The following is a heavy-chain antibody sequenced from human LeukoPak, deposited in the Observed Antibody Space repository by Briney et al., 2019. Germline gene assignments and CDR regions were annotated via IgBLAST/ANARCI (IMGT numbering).Heavy chain of an antibody. CDR1: GYTFTSHY. J-gene: IGHJ4*02. Sequence: ASLKVSCKASGYTFTSHYMQWVRLAPGPGLEWMGIINPSGGGTRYAQKFQGRVTMTRDTSTRTVYMELSSLRSEDTAVYYCAREGSGSLPHLDHWGQGTLVTVSS. D-gene: IGHD3-10*01. CDR3: AREGSGSLPHLDH. CDR2: INPSGGGT. V-gene: IGHV1-46*01.